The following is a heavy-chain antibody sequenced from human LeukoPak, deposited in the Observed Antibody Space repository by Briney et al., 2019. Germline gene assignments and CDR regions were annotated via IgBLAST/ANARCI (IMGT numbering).Heavy chain of an antibody. V-gene: IGHV3-21*01. CDR2: ISSSSSYI. Sequence: PGGSLRLSCAASGFTFSSYSMNWVRQAPGKGLEWVSSISSSSSYIYYADSVKGRFTISRDNAKNSLYLQMNSLRAEDTAVYYCARVGHYYESSGYLRYYFGLDVWGPGTTVTVSS. CDR1: GFTFSSYS. J-gene: IGHJ6*02. D-gene: IGHD3-22*01. CDR3: ARVGHYYESSGYLRYYFGLDV.